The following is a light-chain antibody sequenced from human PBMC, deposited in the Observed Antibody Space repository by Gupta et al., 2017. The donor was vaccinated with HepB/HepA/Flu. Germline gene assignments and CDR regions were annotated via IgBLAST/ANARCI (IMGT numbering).Light chain of an antibody. J-gene: IGKJ1*01. CDR1: QSVSSY. Sequence: EIVLSQSPATLSLSPGERATLSCRASQSVSSYLAWYQQKPGQAPRLLIYDASNRATGSPARFRGSGSGTDVTLTSSSLETEDFAGYYGQQRRNWPTFGQGTKVEIK. CDR2: DAS. CDR3: QQRRNWPT. V-gene: IGKV3-11*01.